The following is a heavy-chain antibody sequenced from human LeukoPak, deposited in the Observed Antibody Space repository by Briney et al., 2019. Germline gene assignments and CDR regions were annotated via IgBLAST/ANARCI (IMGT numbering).Heavy chain of an antibody. V-gene: IGHV4-34*01. Sequence: ASETLSLTCAVYGGSFSSYYWGWIRQPPGKGLEWIGTNSGSTYYNPSLQSQVTISVDTSKNQFSLRLSSVTAADTAVYYCARELQGRGTFDYWGQGTLVTVSS. CDR2: TNSGST. J-gene: IGHJ4*02. CDR1: GGSFSSYY. CDR3: ARELQGRGTFDY. D-gene: IGHD1-26*01.